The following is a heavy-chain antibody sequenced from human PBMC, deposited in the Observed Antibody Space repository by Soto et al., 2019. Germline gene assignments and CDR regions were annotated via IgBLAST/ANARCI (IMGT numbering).Heavy chain of an antibody. V-gene: IGHV1-8*01. Sequence: QVQLVQSGAEVKKPGASVKVSCKASGYTFTSYDINWVRQATGQGLEWMGWMNPNSGNTGYAQKFQGRVTMTRNTSISTAYMELSSLRSEGTVVYYCARVGYYYDRSGYYPRVDYWGQANLVTVS. CDR2: MNPNSGNT. CDR3: ARVGYYYDRSGYYPRVDY. D-gene: IGHD3-22*01. CDR1: GYTFTSYD. J-gene: IGHJ4*02.